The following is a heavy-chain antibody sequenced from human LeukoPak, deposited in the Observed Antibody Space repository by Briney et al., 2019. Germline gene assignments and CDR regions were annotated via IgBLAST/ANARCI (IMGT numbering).Heavy chain of an antibody. CDR2: IYNTGST. CDR3: ARRGGGFFDY. D-gene: IGHD3-10*01. CDR1: GGSISSYY. V-gene: IGHV4-59*12. Sequence: PSETLSLTCTVSGGSISSYYWSWIRQPPGKGLEWIGNIYNTGSTTYNPSLKSRVTISIDKSTNQFSLKLSSVTAADTAVYYCARRGGGFFDYWGQGTLVTVSS. J-gene: IGHJ4*02.